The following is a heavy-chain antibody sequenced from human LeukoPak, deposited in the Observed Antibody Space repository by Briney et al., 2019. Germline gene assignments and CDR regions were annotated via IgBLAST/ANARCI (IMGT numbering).Heavy chain of an antibody. Sequence: GGSLRLSFSAPLFTFSSYSMNWVRQAPGKGLEWVSSISSSSSYIYYADSVKGRFTISRDNAKNSLYLQMNSLRAEDTAVYYCARPYYYDSSAADSLFDPWGQGTLVTVSS. CDR2: ISSSSSYI. V-gene: IGHV3-21*01. D-gene: IGHD3-22*01. CDR3: ARPYYYDSSAADSLFDP. J-gene: IGHJ5*02. CDR1: LFTFSSYS.